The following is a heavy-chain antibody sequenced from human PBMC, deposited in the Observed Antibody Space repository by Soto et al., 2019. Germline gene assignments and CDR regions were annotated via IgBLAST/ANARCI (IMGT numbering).Heavy chain of an antibody. CDR2: IIPILGIA. Sequence: QVQLVQSGAEVKKPGSSAKVSCKASGGTFSSYTISWVRQAPGQGLEWMGRIIPILGIANYAQKFQGRVTITADKSTSTAYMELSSLRAEDTAVYYCASARVTMFAYWGQGTLVTVSS. J-gene: IGHJ4*02. D-gene: IGHD5-18*01. CDR3: ASARVTMFAY. V-gene: IGHV1-69*02. CDR1: GGTFSSYT.